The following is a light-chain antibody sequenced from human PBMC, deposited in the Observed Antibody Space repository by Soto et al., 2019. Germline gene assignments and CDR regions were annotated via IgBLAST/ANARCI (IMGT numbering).Light chain of an antibody. J-gene: IGLJ2*01. Sequence: QSVLTQPPSASGTPGQRVTIFCSGSSSNIGSNYVYWYQQLPGTAPKLLIYRNNQRPSGVPDRFSGSKSGTSGSLAISGLRSEDEADYYCAAWDDSLSGVVFGGGTKLTVL. CDR3: AAWDDSLSGVV. CDR1: SSNIGSNY. CDR2: RNN. V-gene: IGLV1-47*01.